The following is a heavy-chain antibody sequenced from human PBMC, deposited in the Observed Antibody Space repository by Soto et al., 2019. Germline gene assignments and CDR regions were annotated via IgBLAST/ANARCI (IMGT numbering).Heavy chain of an antibody. CDR1: GFTFSTYE. V-gene: IGHV3-48*03. CDR3: ARFGLSSSLHPSIDF. D-gene: IGHD6-13*01. CDR2: ISSGGTTI. J-gene: IGHJ4*02. Sequence: GGSLRLSCAASGFTFSTYEMNWVRQAPGKGLEWISCISSGGTTIYYADSVKGRFTISRDNARNSLYLQMNSLRAEDTAVYFCARFGLSSSLHPSIDFWGQGTLVTVSS.